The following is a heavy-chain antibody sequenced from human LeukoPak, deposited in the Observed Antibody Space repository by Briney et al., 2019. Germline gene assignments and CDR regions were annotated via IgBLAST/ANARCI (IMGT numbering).Heavy chain of an antibody. Sequence: GGSLRLSCAASGFTFSSYWMSWVRQAPGKGLEWVANIKQDGSEKYYVDSVKGRFTISRDNAKNSLYLQMNSLRAEDTAVYYCARAPGGDYYGSGSYIEYFQHWGQGTLVTVSS. CDR2: IKQDGSEK. CDR3: ARAPGGDYYGSGSYIEYFQH. D-gene: IGHD3-10*01. CDR1: GFTFSSYW. V-gene: IGHV3-7*01. J-gene: IGHJ1*01.